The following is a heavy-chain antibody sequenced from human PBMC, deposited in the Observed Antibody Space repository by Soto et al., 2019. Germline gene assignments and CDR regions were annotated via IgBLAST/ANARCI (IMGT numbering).Heavy chain of an antibody. V-gene: IGHV1-69*13. D-gene: IGHD3-22*01. Sequence: ASVKVSCKASGGTFSSYAISWVRQAPGQGLEWMGGIIPIFGTANYAQKFQGRVTITADESTSTAYMELSSLRSEDTAVYYCARDRGYYDSSGYSPFDYWGQGTLVTVSS. CDR1: GGTFSSYA. J-gene: IGHJ4*02. CDR2: IIPIFGTA. CDR3: ARDRGYYDSSGYSPFDY.